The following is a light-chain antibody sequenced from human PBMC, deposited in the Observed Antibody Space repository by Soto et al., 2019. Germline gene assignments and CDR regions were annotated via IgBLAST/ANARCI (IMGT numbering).Light chain of an antibody. V-gene: IGLV2-14*03. CDR2: DVY. J-gene: IGLJ1*01. Sequence: QSALTQPASVSASPGQSITISCTGTRGDIGGYNYVSWYQQHPGKAPKLMIYDVYHRPSGVSNRFSASKSGNTASLTISGLQAEDEADYYCSSYTSRTTLVFGTGTKVTVL. CDR1: RGDIGGYNY. CDR3: SSYTSRTTLV.